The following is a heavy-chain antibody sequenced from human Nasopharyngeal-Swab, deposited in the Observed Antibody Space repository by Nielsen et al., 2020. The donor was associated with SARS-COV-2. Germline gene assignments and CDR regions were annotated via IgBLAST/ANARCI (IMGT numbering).Heavy chain of an antibody. CDR1: GFTFDDYA. CDR2: ISWNSGSI. Sequence: SLKISCAASGFTFDDYAMHWVRQAPWKGLEWVSGISWNSGSIGYADSVKGRFPISRDNAKNSLYLQMNSLRAEDTALYYCAALLDYGDYGPDYWGQGTLVTVSS. D-gene: IGHD4-17*01. V-gene: IGHV3-9*01. CDR3: AALLDYGDYGPDY. J-gene: IGHJ4*02.